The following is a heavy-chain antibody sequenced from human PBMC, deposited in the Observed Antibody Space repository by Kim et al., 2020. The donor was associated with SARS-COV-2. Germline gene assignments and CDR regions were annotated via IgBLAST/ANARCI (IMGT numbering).Heavy chain of an antibody. J-gene: IGHJ6*02. D-gene: IGHD5-18*01. CDR3: ASSGGGNLYSYGYGVSSGMDV. CDR2: IYYSGST. V-gene: IGHV4-59*13. CDR1: GGSISSYY. Sequence: SETLSLTCTVSGGSISSYYWSWIRQPPGKGLEWIGYIYYSGSTNYNPSLKSRVTISVDTSKNQFSLKLSSVTAADTAVYYCASSGGGNLYSYGYGVSSGMDVWGQGTTVTVSS.